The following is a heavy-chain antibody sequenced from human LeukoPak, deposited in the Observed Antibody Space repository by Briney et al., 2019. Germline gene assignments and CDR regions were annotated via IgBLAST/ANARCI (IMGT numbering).Heavy chain of an antibody. V-gene: IGHV3-30*19. CDR1: RFTFSSYG. CDR2: IQYDGSNE. CDR3: ARQVQLERLGFGKEGSAFDY. D-gene: IGHD1-1*01. J-gene: IGHJ4*02. Sequence: PGGSLRLSCAASRFTFSSYGMHWVRQAPGKGLEWVAYIQYDGSNEQYADSVKGRFSISRDSSKNILYLQMNSLRAEDTAVYYCARQVQLERLGFGKEGSAFDYWGQGTLVTVSS.